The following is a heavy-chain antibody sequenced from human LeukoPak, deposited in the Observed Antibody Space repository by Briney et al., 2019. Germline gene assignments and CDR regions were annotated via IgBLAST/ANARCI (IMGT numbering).Heavy chain of an antibody. D-gene: IGHD3-9*01. CDR2: MNPNSGNT. V-gene: IGHV1-8*01. Sequence: ASVKVSCKASGYTFTSYDINWVRQATGQGLEWMGWMNPNSGNTGYAQKFQGRVNMTRNTSISTAYMELSSLRSEDTAVYYCARGRYFDWLLSYYYYYYGMDVWGQGTTVTVSS. CDR3: ARGRYFDWLLSYYYYYYGMDV. J-gene: IGHJ6*02. CDR1: GYTFTSYD.